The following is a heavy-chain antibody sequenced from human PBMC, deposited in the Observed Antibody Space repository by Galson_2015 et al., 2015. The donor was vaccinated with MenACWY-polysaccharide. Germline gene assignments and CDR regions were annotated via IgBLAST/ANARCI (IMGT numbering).Heavy chain of an antibody. J-gene: IGHJ6*02. CDR2: ISKSGDSI. CDR1: GFSLGAWY. V-gene: IGHV3-11*01. CDR3: ARGHYGLDV. Sequence: SLRLSCAASGFSLGAWYMSWIRQAPGKGLEWLSYISKSGDSIYYGDSVKGRFAISRDNAKNSVYLQLNSLEVEDTAIYYCARGHYGLDVLGQGTTVTVSS.